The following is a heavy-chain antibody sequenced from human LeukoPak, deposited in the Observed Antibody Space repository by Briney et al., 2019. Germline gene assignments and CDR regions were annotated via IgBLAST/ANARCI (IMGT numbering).Heavy chain of an antibody. D-gene: IGHD6-13*01. CDR1: GGSISSSSYY. CDR2: IYYSGST. CDR3: AGGYSSSWPLFDY. Sequence: SETLSLTCTVSGGSISSSSYYWGWIRQPPGKGLEWIGSIYYSGSTYYNPSLKSRVTISVDTSKNQFSLKLSSVTAADTAVYYCAGGYSSSWPLFDYWGQGTLVTVSS. J-gene: IGHJ4*02. V-gene: IGHV4-39*07.